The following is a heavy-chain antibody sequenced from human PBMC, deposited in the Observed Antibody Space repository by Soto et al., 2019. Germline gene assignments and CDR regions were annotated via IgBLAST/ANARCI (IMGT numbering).Heavy chain of an antibody. CDR1: GFTFSSYA. D-gene: IGHD1-20*01. V-gene: IGHV3-30-3*01. J-gene: IGHJ3*02. CDR2: ISYDGSNK. Sequence: QVQLVESGGGVVQPGRSLRLSCAASGFTFSSYAMHWVRQAPGKGLEGVAVISYDGSNKYYADSVKGRFTISRDNSKNTLYLQMNSLRAEDTAVYYCARDRRYNWNGPGAFDIWGQGTMVTVSS. CDR3: ARDRRYNWNGPGAFDI.